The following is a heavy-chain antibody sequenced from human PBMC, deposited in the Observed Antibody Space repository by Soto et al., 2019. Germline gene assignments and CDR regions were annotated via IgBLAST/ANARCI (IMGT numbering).Heavy chain of an antibody. J-gene: IGHJ6*02. CDR2: ISYDGSNK. Sequence: QVQLVESGGGVVQPGRSLRLSCAASGFTFSSYGMHWVRQAPGKGLEWVAVISYDGSNKYYADSVKGRFTISRDNSKNALYRQMNCLRSEDTAVYYCAKEGGYYGSGSYSVGENYYGMDVWGQGTTVTVSS. D-gene: IGHD3-10*01. V-gene: IGHV3-30*18. CDR1: GFTFSSYG. CDR3: AKEGGYYGSGSYSVGENYYGMDV.